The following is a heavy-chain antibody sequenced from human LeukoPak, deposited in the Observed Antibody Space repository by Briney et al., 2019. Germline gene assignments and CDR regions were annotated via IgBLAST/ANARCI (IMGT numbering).Heavy chain of an antibody. D-gene: IGHD6-6*01. Sequence: GGSLRLSCAASGFTFSSYGMHWVRQAPGKGLEWVAVIWYDGSNKYYADSVKGRFTISRDNSKNTLYLQMNSLRAEDTAVYYCARVSSSYPNYYYGMDVWGQGTTVTVSS. CDR3: ARVSSSYPNYYYGMDV. V-gene: IGHV3-33*01. J-gene: IGHJ6*02. CDR2: IWYDGSNK. CDR1: GFTFSSYG.